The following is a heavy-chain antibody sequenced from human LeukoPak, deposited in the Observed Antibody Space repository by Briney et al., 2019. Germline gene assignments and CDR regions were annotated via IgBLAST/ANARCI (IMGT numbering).Heavy chain of an antibody. V-gene: IGHV3-53*01. CDR1: GFTVSSNY. Sequence: PGGSLRLSCAASGFTVSSNYMSWVRQAPGKGLEWVSVIYSGGSTYYADSVKGRFTISRDNSKNTLYLQMNSLRAEDTAVYYCARALGYCSSTSCRSYYYYGMDVWGQGTRSPSP. J-gene: IGHJ6*02. CDR3: ARALGYCSSTSCRSYYYYGMDV. CDR2: IYSGGST. D-gene: IGHD2-2*01.